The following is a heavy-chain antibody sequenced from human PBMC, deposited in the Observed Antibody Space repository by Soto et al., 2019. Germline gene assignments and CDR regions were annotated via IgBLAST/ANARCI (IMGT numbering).Heavy chain of an antibody. J-gene: IGHJ4*02. CDR3: ARVWAYLDS. CDR2: ISSSGTTI. D-gene: IGHD7-27*01. Sequence: GGSLRLSCAGSGLTLSDHFMSWIRQAPGQGLEWLAYISSSGTTIAYAESVQDRFIISRDNAKNSLYLQMNRLEADDTAVYYCARVWAYLDSWGQGTLVTVSS. V-gene: IGHV3-11*01. CDR1: GLTLSDHF.